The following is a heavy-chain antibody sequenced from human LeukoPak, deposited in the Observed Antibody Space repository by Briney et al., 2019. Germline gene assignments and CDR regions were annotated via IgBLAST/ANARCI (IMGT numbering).Heavy chain of an antibody. CDR1: GFTFSSYW. V-gene: IGHV3-7*01. J-gene: IGHJ4*02. CDR3: ARDHFTVAGNRDF. Sequence: PGGSLRLSCAASGFTFSSYWMSWVRQAPGKGLEWVANIKQDGSEKYYVDSVKGRFTISRDNAKNSLYLQMNSLRAEDTAVYYCARDHFTVAGNRDFWGQGTLVTVSS. D-gene: IGHD6-19*01. CDR2: IKQDGSEK.